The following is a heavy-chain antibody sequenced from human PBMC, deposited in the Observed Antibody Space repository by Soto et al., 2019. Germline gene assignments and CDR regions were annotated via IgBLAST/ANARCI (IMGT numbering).Heavy chain of an antibody. J-gene: IGHJ1*01. CDR2: ISGDGGST. V-gene: IGHV3-43*02. D-gene: IGHD6-19*01. CDR3: AKDIRPLAVAGFSAEYLQH. Sequence: GGSLRLSCAASGFTFDDYAMHWVRQAPGKGMEWVSLISGDGGSTYYADSVKGRFTISRDNSKNSLYLQMNSLRTDDTALYYCAKDIRPLAVAGFSAEYLQHLGQGTLVTVSS. CDR1: GFTFDDYA.